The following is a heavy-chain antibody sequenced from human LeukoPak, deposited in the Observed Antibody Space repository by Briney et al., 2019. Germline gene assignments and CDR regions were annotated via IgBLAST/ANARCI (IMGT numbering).Heavy chain of an antibody. CDR1: GGSFSGYY. D-gene: IGHD6-19*01. CDR3: ARAIAVAGLADAFDI. V-gene: IGHV4-34*01. CDR2: INHSGST. Sequence: PSETLSLTCAVYGGSFSGYYWSWIRQPPGKGLEWIGEINHSGSTNYNPSLKSRVTISVDTSKNQFSLKLSSVTAADTAVYYCARAIAVAGLADAFDIWGQGTMVTVSS. J-gene: IGHJ3*02.